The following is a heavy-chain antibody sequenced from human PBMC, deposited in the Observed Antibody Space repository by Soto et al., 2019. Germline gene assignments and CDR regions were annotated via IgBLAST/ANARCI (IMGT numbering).Heavy chain of an antibody. CDR1: GFSLSASGVI. CDR2: INRVGDG. Sequence: QITLKESGPTLVKPTETLTLPCTFAGFSLSASGVIVGWILQPPGXALEWLALINRVGDGRYSPSLKSRLTVTTVNSGNNVVITVTHTDTVDTATYYCAHRPWGASDNFHNWGRGIMVTVSS. D-gene: IGHD3-16*01. CDR3: AHRPWGASDNFHN. J-gene: IGHJ3*02. V-gene: IGHV2-5*02.